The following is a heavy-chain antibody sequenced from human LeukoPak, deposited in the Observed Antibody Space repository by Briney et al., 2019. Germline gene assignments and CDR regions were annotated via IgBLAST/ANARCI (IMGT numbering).Heavy chain of an antibody. CDR1: GYTFINYG. J-gene: IGHJ4*02. Sequence: SVKVSCKTSGYTFINYGINWVRQAPGQGLEWMGGIIPIFGTANYAQKFQGRVTITADESTSTAYMELSSLRSEDTAVYYCARASKGIAARPSPFDYWGQGTLVTVSS. V-gene: IGHV1-69*13. D-gene: IGHD6-6*01. CDR2: IIPIFGTA. CDR3: ARASKGIAARPSPFDY.